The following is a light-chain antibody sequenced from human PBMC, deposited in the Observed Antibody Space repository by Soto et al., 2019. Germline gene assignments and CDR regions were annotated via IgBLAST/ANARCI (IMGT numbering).Light chain of an antibody. V-gene: IGKV3-20*01. Sequence: EIALKQSPGTLSLSPGERATLSCRASQSVSSSYLAWYQQKPGQAPRLLIYGASSRATGIPDRFSGSGSGTDITLTSSRLEPEDFAVYYCQQYGSSPWTFGQGTKVEIK. J-gene: IGKJ1*01. CDR2: GAS. CDR3: QQYGSSPWT. CDR1: QSVSSSY.